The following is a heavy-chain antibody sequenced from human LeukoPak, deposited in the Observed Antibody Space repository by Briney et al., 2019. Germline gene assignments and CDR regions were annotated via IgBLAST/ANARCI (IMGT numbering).Heavy chain of an antibody. CDR1: GFTLTNYW. D-gene: IGHD3-22*01. CDR2: VKQDGSGE. CDR3: AKDGPYYYDSSGYYRGRGYFDY. J-gene: IGHJ4*02. Sequence: GGSLRLSCEASGFTLTNYWMSWVRQAPGKGLEWVANVKQDGSGEYYMASVKGRFTISGDGAKNSLYLQMNSLRVEDTAVYYCAKDGPYYYDSSGYYRGRGYFDYWGQGTLVTVSS. V-gene: IGHV3-7*04.